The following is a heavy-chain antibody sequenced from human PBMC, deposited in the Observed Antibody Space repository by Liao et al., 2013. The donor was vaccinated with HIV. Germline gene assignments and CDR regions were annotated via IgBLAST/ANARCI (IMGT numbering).Heavy chain of an antibody. CDR2: IYSSGST. CDR3: ARGKGVGARNYFDY. V-gene: IGHV4-39*07. Sequence: QVQLQESGPRLVKPSETLSLTCTVSGGSISSSSYYWGWIRQPPGKGLEWIGSIYSSGSTYYNPSLKSRVTISVDTSKNQFSLKLSSVTAADTAVYYCARGKGVGARNYFDYWGQGTLVTVSS. J-gene: IGHJ4*02. D-gene: IGHD1-26*01. CDR1: GGSISSSSYY.